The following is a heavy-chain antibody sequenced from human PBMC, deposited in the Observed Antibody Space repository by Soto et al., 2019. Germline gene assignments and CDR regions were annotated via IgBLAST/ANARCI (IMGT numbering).Heavy chain of an antibody. CDR2: ISGSGGST. V-gene: IGHV3-23*01. J-gene: IGHJ6*04. D-gene: IGHD3-16*01. CDR3: DKGGTDMLKYYYSYGMDV. Sequence: GGALRLSCAASGFTFSSYAMSWVRQAPGKGLEWVSAISGSGGSTYYADSVKGRLTISRDNSKNTLYLQMNSLRAEETAVYYCDKGGTDMLKYYYSYGMDVWGKGTPVTVSS. CDR1: GFTFSSYA.